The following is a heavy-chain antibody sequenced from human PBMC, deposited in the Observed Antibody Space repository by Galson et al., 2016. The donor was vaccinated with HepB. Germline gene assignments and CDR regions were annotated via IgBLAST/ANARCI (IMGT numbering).Heavy chain of an antibody. V-gene: IGHV3-74*01. CDR1: GFTFTNYW. CDR2: INGDGNHS. J-gene: IGHJ5*02. Sequence: SLRLSCAASGFTFTNYWMHWVRQAPGQGLVWLSHINGDGNHSNYAGSAKGRFTISRDNAKDTLFLQRTSLTAEDPAVYYCARGPGVAVNRGVDPWGQGTLVTVS. CDR3: ARGPGVAVNRGVDP. D-gene: IGHD1-14*01.